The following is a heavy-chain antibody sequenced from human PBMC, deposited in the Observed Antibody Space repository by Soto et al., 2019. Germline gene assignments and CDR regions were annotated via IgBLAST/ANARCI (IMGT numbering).Heavy chain of an antibody. CDR3: ARDGYSSGWPTSDY. Sequence: PGGSLRLSCAASGFTFSSYWMSWVRQAPGKGLEWVANIKQDGSEKYYVDSVKGRFTISRDNAKNSLYLQMNSLRAEDTAVYYCARDGYSSGWPTSDYWGQGTLVTVSS. CDR2: IKQDGSEK. D-gene: IGHD6-19*01. V-gene: IGHV3-7*01. CDR1: GFTFSSYW. J-gene: IGHJ4*02.